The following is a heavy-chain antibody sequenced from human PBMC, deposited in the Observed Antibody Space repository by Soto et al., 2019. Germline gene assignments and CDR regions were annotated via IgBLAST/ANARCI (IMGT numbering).Heavy chain of an antibody. CDR1: GGTFSSYA. CDR2: IIPIFGTA. CDR3: AVTVVTPSWFDP. Sequence: QVQLVQSGAEVKKPGSSVKVSCKASGGTFSSYAISWVRQAPGQGLEWMGGIIPIFGTANYAQKLQGRVTMTTDTSTSTAYMELRSLRSDDTAVYYCAVTVVTPSWFDPWGQGTLVTVSS. V-gene: IGHV1-69*06. D-gene: IGHD2-21*02. J-gene: IGHJ5*02.